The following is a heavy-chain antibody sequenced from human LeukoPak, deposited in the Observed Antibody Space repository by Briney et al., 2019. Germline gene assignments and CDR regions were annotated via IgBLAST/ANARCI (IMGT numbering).Heavy chain of an antibody. V-gene: IGHV3-48*03. CDR3: AKGRYFDWLDAFDI. CDR2: ISSSGSTI. D-gene: IGHD3-9*01. J-gene: IGHJ3*02. Sequence: GGSLRLSCAASGFTFSSYEMNWVRQAPGKGLEWVSYISSSGSTIYYADSVKGRFTISRDNAKNSLYLQMNSLRAEDTAVYYCAKGRYFDWLDAFDIWGQGTMVTVSS. CDR1: GFTFSSYE.